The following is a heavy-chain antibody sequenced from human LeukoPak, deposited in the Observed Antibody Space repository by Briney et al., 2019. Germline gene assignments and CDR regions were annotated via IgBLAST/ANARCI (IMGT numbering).Heavy chain of an antibody. D-gene: IGHD4-11*01. V-gene: IGHV4-39*07. CDR2: IYYSGST. J-gene: IGHJ4*02. CDR3: VRDSGPYSNYRYFDY. CDR1: GGSISSSSYY. Sequence: SETLSLTCTVSGGSISSSSYYWGWIRQPPGKGLEWIGSIYYSGSTYYNPSLKSRVTISVDTSKNQFSLKLSSVTAADTAVYYCVRDSGPYSNYRYFDYWGQGTLVTVSS.